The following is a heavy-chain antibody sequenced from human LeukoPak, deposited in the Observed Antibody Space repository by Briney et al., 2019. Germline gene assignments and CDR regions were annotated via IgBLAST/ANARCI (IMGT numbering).Heavy chain of an antibody. D-gene: IGHD6-13*01. J-gene: IGHJ4*02. CDR3: ARDRRANLIAAADFHY. CDR1: GYTFTSYG. Sequence: GASVKVSCKASGYTFTSYGISWVRQAPGQGLEWMGCISAYNGNTHYAQKLQGRVTMTTDTSTSTAYMELRSLRSDDTAVYYCARDRRANLIAAADFHYWGQGTLVTVSS. CDR2: ISAYNGNT. V-gene: IGHV1-18*01.